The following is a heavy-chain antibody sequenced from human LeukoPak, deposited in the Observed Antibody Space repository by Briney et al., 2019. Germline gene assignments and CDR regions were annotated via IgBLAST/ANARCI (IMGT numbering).Heavy chain of an antibody. CDR2: IYYSGST. V-gene: IGHV4-59*11. CDR1: GGSISSHY. D-gene: IGHD3-22*01. Sequence: SETLSLTCTVSGGSISSHYWSWIRQPPWKGLEWIGYIYYSGSTNYNPSLKSRVTISVDTSKNQFSLKLSSVTAADTAVYYCARMWELSGYYFNDAFDIWGQGTMVTVSS. J-gene: IGHJ3*02. CDR3: ARMWELSGYYFNDAFDI.